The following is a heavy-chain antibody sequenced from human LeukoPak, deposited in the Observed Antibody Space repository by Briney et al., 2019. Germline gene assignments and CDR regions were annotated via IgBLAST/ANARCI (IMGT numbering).Heavy chain of an antibody. D-gene: IGHD3-16*01. Sequence: PGRSLRLSCAASGFTFSSYGMHWVRQAPGKGLEWVAVISYDGSNKYYADSVKGRFTISRDNSKNTLYLQMNSLRAEDTAVYYCAKDGGSQMTPYYFDYWGQGTLVTVSS. V-gene: IGHV3-30*18. CDR3: AKDGGSQMTPYYFDY. CDR2: ISYDGSNK. CDR1: GFTFSSYG. J-gene: IGHJ4*02.